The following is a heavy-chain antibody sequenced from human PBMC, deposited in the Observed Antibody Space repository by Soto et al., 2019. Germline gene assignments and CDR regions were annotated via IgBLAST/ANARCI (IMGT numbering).Heavy chain of an antibody. CDR1: GFTFSSYW. J-gene: IGHJ6*02. Sequence: GGSLRLSCAASGFTFSSYWMHWVRQAPGKGLVWVSRINSDGSSTSYADSVKGRFTISRDNAKNTLYLQMNSLRAEDTAVYYCARGGYCSSTSCPHRGYYYYYYGMDVWGQGTTVTVSS. V-gene: IGHV3-74*01. D-gene: IGHD2-2*01. CDR3: ARGGYCSSTSCPHRGYYYYYYGMDV. CDR2: INSDGSST.